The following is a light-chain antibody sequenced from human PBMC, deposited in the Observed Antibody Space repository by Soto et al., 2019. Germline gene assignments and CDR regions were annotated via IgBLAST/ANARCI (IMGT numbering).Light chain of an antibody. CDR1: SSNVGSNY. J-gene: IGLJ1*01. V-gene: IGLV1-47*01. CDR2: RNN. Sequence: VLTQPPSASGTPGRRVTISCSGSSSNVGSNYVYWYQQLPGTAPKLLIYRNNQRPSGVPDRFSGSKSGTSASLAISGLRSEDEADYYCAAWDDSLSGYVFGTGTKVTVL. CDR3: AAWDDSLSGYV.